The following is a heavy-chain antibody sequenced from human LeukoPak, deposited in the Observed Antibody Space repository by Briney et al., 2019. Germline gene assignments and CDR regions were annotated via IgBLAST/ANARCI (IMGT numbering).Heavy chain of an antibody. CDR2: IYHSGSK. CDR3: ASTRFVNWIHVGYMDV. V-gene: IGHV4-39*07. D-gene: IGHD5-18*01. CDR1: GVSISSSSYY. J-gene: IGHJ6*03. Sequence: SETLSLTCTVSGVSISSSSYYWGWIRQSPVKGLEWIASIYHSGSKYYNPSLKSRVTISLDMSKNQFSLQVSSVTAADTAVYYCASTRFVNWIHVGYMDVWGKGTTVTVSS.